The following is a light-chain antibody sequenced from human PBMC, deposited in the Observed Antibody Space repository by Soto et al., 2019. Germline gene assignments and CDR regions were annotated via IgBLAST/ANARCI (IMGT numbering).Light chain of an antibody. V-gene: IGLV2-23*01. CDR2: EGS. Sequence: ALTQPASVSGSPGQSITISCTGTSSDVGSYKFVSWYQHHPGKAPKLMIYEGSKRPSGVSYRFSGSKSGNTASLTISGLQAEDEADYYCCSYAGSSTLVFGGGTKLTVL. J-gene: IGLJ2*01. CDR1: SSDVGSYKF. CDR3: CSYAGSSTLV.